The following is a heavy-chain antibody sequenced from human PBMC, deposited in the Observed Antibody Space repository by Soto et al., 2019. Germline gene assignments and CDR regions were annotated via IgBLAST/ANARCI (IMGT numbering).Heavy chain of an antibody. CDR1: SGSISSRNW. CDR2: IYHSGST. D-gene: IGHD5-18*01. Sequence: QVQLQESGPGLVKPSGTLSLTCAVSSGSISSRNWWSWVRQPPGKGLEWIGKIYHSGSTNYNPSLKSRVTSPVDKSKSQYPLKLSPVTAADTAVYYCAWYAWIVYSYGALYYYYYYLDVWGTGTTVTVSS. V-gene: IGHV4-4*02. J-gene: IGHJ6*03. CDR3: AWYAWIVYSYGALYYYYYYLDV.